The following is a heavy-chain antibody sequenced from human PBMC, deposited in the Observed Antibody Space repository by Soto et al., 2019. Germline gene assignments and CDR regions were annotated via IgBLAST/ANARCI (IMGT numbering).Heavy chain of an antibody. Sequence: GGSLRLSCAASGFTFSNYGMHWVRQAPGKGLEWVALIWYDGSKKYYADSVRGRFTISRDNSKNTLYLQMNSLRAEDTAVYYCARDLREAFLRGDSIDSWGQGTLVTVSS. J-gene: IGHJ4*02. CDR2: IWYDGSKK. CDR3: ARDLREAFLRGDSIDS. D-gene: IGHD3-10*01. CDR1: GFTFSNYG. V-gene: IGHV3-33*01.